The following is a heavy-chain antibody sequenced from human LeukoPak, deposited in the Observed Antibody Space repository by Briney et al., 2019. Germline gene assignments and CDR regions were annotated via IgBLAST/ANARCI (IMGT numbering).Heavy chain of an antibody. CDR3: ARILEKVGWIYDAFDI. V-gene: IGHV1-69*13. J-gene: IGHJ3*02. CDR1: GGTFSSYA. CDR2: IIPIFGTA. D-gene: IGHD6-19*01. Sequence: SVKVSCKASGGTFSSYAISWVRQAPGEGLEWMGGIIPIFGTANYAQKFQGRVTITADESTSTAYMELSSLRSEDTAVYYCARILEKVGWIYDAFDIWGQGTMVTVSS.